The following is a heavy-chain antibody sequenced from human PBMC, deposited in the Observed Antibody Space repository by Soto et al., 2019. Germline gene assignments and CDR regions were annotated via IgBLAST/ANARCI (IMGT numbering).Heavy chain of an antibody. Sequence: XGSLRLSCSASGVTFSSYDLSWVRQAPGKGLEWVSAISGSGGSTYYADSVKGRFTISRDNSKNTLYLQMNSLRAEDTAVYYCAKNIAARPVEIWGQGTMVTVSS. D-gene: IGHD6-6*01. CDR1: GVTFSSYD. CDR3: AKNIAARPVEI. V-gene: IGHV3-23*01. CDR2: ISGSGGST. J-gene: IGHJ3*02.